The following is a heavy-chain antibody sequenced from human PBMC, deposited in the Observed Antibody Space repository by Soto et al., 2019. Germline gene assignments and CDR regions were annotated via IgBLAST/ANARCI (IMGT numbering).Heavy chain of an antibody. CDR3: ARSGTYGDRAHYFDY. D-gene: IGHD4-17*01. V-gene: IGHV4-31*03. CDR1: GGSISSGGYY. CDR2: VYYRGST. J-gene: IGHJ4*02. Sequence: QVQLQESGPGLVKPSQTLSLTCTVSGGSISSGGYYWNWIRQHPGKGLEWIGYVYYRGSTYYNPSLKSRVTLSIDTSKNQFPLKLSAVTAADTAVYYCARSGTYGDRAHYFDYWGQGALVTVSS.